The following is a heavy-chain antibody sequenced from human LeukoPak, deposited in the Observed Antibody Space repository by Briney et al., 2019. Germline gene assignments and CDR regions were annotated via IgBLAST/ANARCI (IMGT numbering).Heavy chain of an antibody. D-gene: IGHD3-22*01. CDR1: GGTFSSYA. CDR3: ARANYYDSSGYYLYYYYGMDV. Sequence: ASVKVSCKASGGTFSSYAISWVRQAPGQGLEWMGGIIPISGTANYAQKFQGRVTITADESTSTAYMELSSLRSEDTAVYYCARANYYDSSGYYLYYYYGMDVWGQGTTVTVSS. CDR2: IIPISGTA. V-gene: IGHV1-69*13. J-gene: IGHJ6*02.